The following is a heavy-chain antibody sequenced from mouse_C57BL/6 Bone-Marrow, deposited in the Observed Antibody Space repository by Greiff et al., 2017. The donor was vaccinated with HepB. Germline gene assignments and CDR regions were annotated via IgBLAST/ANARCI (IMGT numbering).Heavy chain of an antibody. CDR2: ISSGGSYT. V-gene: IGHV5-6*01. CDR1: GFTFSSYG. Sequence: EVMLVESGGDLVKPGGSLKLSCAASGFTFSSYGMSWVRQTPDKRLEWVATISSGGSYTYYPDSVKGRFTISRDNAKNTLYLQMSSLKSEDTAMYYCARLIWHYWGQGTTLTVSS. J-gene: IGHJ2*01. CDR3: ARLIWHY.